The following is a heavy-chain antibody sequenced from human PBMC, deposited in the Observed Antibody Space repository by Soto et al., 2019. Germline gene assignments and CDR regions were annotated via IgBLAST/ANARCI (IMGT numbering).Heavy chain of an antibody. D-gene: IGHD3-22*01. V-gene: IGHV3-11*01. J-gene: IGHJ4*02. CDR3: ARDLGYYDSSGYFDY. CDR1: GFTFSDSY. CDR2: ISSSDSII. Sequence: GGSMRLSCAASGFTFSDSYMSWIRQAPGKGLEWVSYISSSDSIIYYSDSVKGRFIISRDNAKNSLYLQMNSLRAEDTAVYYCARDLGYYDSSGYFDYWGQGTLVTVSS.